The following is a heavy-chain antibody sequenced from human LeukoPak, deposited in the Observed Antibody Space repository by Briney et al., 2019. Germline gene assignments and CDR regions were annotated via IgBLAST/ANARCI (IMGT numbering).Heavy chain of an antibody. CDR1: GFTFSSYS. Sequence: PGGSLRVSCAASGFTFSSYSMNWVRQAPGKGLEWVSSISSSSSYIYYADSVKGRFTISRDNAKNSLYLQMNSLRAEDTAVYYCARGRRGYCSGGSCYSNPYGMDVWGQGTTVTVSS. V-gene: IGHV3-21*01. D-gene: IGHD2-15*01. CDR2: ISSSSSYI. CDR3: ARGRRGYCSGGSCYSNPYGMDV. J-gene: IGHJ6*02.